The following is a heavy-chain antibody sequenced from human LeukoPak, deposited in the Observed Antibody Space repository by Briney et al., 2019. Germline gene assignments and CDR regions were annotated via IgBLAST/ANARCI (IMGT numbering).Heavy chain of an antibody. CDR1: GYTFTGYY. Sequence: GASVKVSCKASGYTFTGYYMHWVRQAPGQGLEWMGWINPNSGGTNYAQKFQGRVTMTRDTSISTAYMELGRLSSDDTAVYYCARVGNYYDTSGYYGDRVYWGQGTLVTVSS. J-gene: IGHJ4*02. CDR3: ARVGNYYDTSGYYGDRVY. V-gene: IGHV1-2*02. CDR2: INPNSGGT. D-gene: IGHD3-22*01.